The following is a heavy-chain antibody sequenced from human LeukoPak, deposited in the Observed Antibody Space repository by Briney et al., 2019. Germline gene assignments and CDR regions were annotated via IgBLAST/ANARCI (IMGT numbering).Heavy chain of an antibody. D-gene: IGHD2-21*01. CDR3: AKVVGFEINWFDP. CDR1: GFTFHESA. CDR2: INWNSGDI. Sequence: PGGSLRLSCAASGFTFHESAMHWVRQAPGKGLEWVSGINWNSGDIGYADSVKGRFTISRDNAKNSLYLQMNSLRAEDTALYYCAKVVGFEINWFDPWGQGIMVIVSS. V-gene: IGHV3-9*01. J-gene: IGHJ5*02.